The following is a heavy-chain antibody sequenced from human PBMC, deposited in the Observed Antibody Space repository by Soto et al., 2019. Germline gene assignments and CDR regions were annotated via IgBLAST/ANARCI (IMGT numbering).Heavy chain of an antibody. CDR1: GFTFSSYA. V-gene: IGHV3-30-3*01. D-gene: IGHD4-17*01. J-gene: IGHJ6*02. CDR2: ISYDGSNK. CDR3: TTDYGDYVPYYYYGMDV. Sequence: HPGGSLRLSCAASGFTFSSYAMHWVRQAPGKGLEWVAVISYDGSNKYYADSVKGRFTISRDDSKNTLYLQMNSLKTEDTAVYYCTTDYGDYVPYYYYGMDVWGQGTTVTVSS.